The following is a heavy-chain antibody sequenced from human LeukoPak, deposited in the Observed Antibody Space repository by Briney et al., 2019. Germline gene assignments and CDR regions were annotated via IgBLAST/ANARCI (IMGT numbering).Heavy chain of an antibody. D-gene: IGHD6-19*01. CDR2: IYYGGST. CDR1: GGSISSYD. V-gene: IGHV4-59*08. J-gene: IGHJ4*02. Sequence: PSETLSLTCTVSGGSISSYDWSWIRQPPGKGLEWVGYIYYGGSTNYNPSLKSRVTISVDTSKNQFSLKLSSVTAADTAVYFCARQLRGEAVAGHLQPFDYWGQGTLVTVSS. CDR3: ARQLRGEAVAGHLQPFDY.